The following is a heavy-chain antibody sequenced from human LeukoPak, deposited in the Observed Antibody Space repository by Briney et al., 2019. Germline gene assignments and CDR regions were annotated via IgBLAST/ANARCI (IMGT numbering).Heavy chain of an antibody. V-gene: IGHV1-46*01. CDR3: ARDQEGFDY. CDR2: IYPRDGST. J-gene: IGHJ4*02. Sequence: ASVKVSCKASGYTFTSNYIHWVRQAPGRGLEWMGMIYPRDGSTSYAQKFQGRVTVTRDTSTSTVHMELSGLRSEDTAVYYCARDQEGFDYWGQGTLVTVSS. CDR1: GYTFTSNY.